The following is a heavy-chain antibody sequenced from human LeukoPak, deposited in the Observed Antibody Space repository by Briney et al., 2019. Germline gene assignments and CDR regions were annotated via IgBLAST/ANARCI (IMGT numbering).Heavy chain of an antibody. V-gene: IGHV1-46*01. CDR3: ARDQEGFDY. CDR2: IYPRDGST. J-gene: IGHJ4*02. Sequence: ASVKVSCKASGYTFTSNYIHWVRQAPGRGLEWMGMIYPRDGSTSYAQKFQGRVTVTRDTSTSTVHMELSGLRSEDTAVYYCARDQEGFDYWGQGTLVTVSS. CDR1: GYTFTSNY.